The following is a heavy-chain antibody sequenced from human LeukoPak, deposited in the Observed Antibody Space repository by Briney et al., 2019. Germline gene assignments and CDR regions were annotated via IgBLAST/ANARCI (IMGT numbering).Heavy chain of an antibody. CDR3: ARGRSYYYDSTGSFDY. D-gene: IGHD3-22*01. CDR2: IYSAGSI. CDR1: GFTVSSNY. Sequence: PGGSLRLSCAAPGFTVSSNYMSWVRQAPGKGLEWVSVIYSAGSIYYADSVKGRFTISRDNSKNTLYLQMNSLRAGDTAMYYCARGRSYYYDSTGSFDYWGQGTLVTVSS. J-gene: IGHJ4*02. V-gene: IGHV3-66*01.